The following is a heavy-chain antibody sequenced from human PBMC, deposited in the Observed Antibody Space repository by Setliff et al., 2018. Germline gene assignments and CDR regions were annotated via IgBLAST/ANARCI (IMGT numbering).Heavy chain of an antibody. Sequence: ASVKVSCKASGYTLTSHYLHWVRQAPGHGLEWMGMINPSGGSTKYAQKFQGRVTMTRDTSTSTVYMELSRLTSDDTAVYFCARDRFYNYWSGTSITAPHDAFDIWGQGTMVTVSS. V-gene: IGHV1-46*03. CDR3: ARDRFYNYWSGTSITAPHDAFDI. J-gene: IGHJ3*02. CDR2: INPSGGST. D-gene: IGHD3-3*01. CDR1: GYTLTSHY.